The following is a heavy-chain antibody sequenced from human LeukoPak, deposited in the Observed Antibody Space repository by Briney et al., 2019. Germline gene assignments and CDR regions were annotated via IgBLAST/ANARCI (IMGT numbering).Heavy chain of an antibody. J-gene: IGHJ4*02. V-gene: IGHV6-1*01. CDR2: TYYRSKWYS. Sequence: SQTLSLTCAISGDSVSSKNGAWNWVRQSPSRGLEWLGRTYYRSKWYSDYAESVQGRMAINPDTSKNEFSLPLHSVTPEDTAVYYCARDVGTSGWHTFDYWGQGTLVTVSS. CDR1: GDSVSSKNGA. D-gene: IGHD6-19*01. CDR3: ARDVGTSGWHTFDY.